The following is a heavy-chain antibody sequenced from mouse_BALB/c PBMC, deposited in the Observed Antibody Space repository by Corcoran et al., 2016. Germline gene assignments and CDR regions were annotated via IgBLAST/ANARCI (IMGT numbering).Heavy chain of an antibody. J-gene: IGHJ1*01. V-gene: IGHV1-9*01. Sequence: QVQLQQDGDELMKPGASVKISCKATGYKFSSYWIEWVKQRPGHGLEWIGEILPGSGSTNYNEKFKGKATFTADTSSNTAYMQLSSLTSEDSAVYYCARNYGSIYDWYFDVSGAGTTVTVSS. D-gene: IGHD1-1*01. CDR3: ARNYGSIYDWYFDV. CDR2: ILPGSGST. CDR1: GYKFSSYW.